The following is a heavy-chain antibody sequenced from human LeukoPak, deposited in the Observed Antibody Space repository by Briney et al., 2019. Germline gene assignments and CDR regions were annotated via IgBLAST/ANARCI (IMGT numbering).Heavy chain of an antibody. D-gene: IGHD2-21*01. V-gene: IGHV1-2*02. CDR2: ISRYSGAA. CDR1: RYIFSDFY. Sequence: ASVKVSCKASRYIFSDFYTYWVRQAPGRGFEWMAWISRYSGAAQVAQKFQGSVTLTRDISISTMYVELSTLSSEDTGVYYCVTWAGGKSDVASFHLWGERTLDSVSS. CDR3: VTWAGGKSDVASFHL. J-gene: IGHJ4*02.